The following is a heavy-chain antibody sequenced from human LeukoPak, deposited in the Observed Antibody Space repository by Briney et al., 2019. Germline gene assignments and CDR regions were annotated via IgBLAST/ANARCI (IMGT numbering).Heavy chain of an antibody. CDR2: ITGSSTNR. CDR1: GFTFSNYA. J-gene: IGHJ4*02. Sequence: GGSLRLSCVASGFTFSNYAMSWARQAPGKGLEWVSAITGSSTNRYYADSLKGRFTTSRDNSKNTEFLQMNSPRHEDTAIYYCVIWGDYDVLTGYYVPDYWGQGTLVTVAS. CDR3: VIWGDYDVLTGYYVPDY. V-gene: IGHV3-23*01. D-gene: IGHD3-9*01.